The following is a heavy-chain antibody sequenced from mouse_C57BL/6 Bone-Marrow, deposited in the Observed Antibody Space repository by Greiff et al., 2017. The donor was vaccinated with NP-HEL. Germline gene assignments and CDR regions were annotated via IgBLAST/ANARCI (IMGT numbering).Heavy chain of an antibody. V-gene: IGHV5-17*01. J-gene: IGHJ3*01. D-gene: IGHD1-1*01. CDR1: GFTFSDYG. CDR3: ARMKGYYYGSSYAWFAY. CDR2: ISSGSSTI. Sequence: EVMLVESGGGLVKPGGSLKLSCAASGFTFSDYGMHWVRQAPEKGLEWVAYISSGSSTIYYADTVKGRFTISRDNAKNTLFLQMTSLRSEDTAMYYCARMKGYYYGSSYAWFAYWGQGTLVTVSA.